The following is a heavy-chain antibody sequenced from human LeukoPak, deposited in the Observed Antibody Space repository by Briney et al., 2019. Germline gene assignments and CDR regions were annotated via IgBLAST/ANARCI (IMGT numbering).Heavy chain of an antibody. CDR2: IYSGGST. V-gene: IGHV3-66*01. CDR3: ARVVRNEKPWTYYYDSSGYFDY. D-gene: IGHD3-22*01. CDR1: GFTVSSNY. J-gene: IGHJ4*02. Sequence: PGGSLRLSCAASGFTVSSNYMSWVRQAPGKGLEWVLVIYSGGSTYYADSVKGRFTISRDNSKNTLYLQMNSLRAEDTAVYYCARVVRNEKPWTYYYDSSGYFDYWGQGTLVTVSS.